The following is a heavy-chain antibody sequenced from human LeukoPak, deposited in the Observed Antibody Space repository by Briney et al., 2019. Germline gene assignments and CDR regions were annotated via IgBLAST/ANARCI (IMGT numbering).Heavy chain of an antibody. CDR1: GFTFSSYA. D-gene: IGHD1-26*01. Sequence: PGESLRLSCAASGFTFSSYAMHWVRQAPGKGLEYVSAISSNGGSTYYANSVKGRFTISRHNSTNTLYLQMGSLRAEDMAAYYCARDFVSGSYYSVGYNWFDPWGQGTLVTVSS. J-gene: IGHJ5*02. V-gene: IGHV3-64*01. CDR3: ARDFVSGSYYSVGYNWFDP. CDR2: ISSNGGST.